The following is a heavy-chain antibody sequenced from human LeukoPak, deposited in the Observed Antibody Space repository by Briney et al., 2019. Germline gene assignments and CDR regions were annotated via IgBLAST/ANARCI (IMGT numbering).Heavy chain of an antibody. CDR2: IYYSGST. V-gene: IGHV4-59*01. J-gene: IGHJ4*02. D-gene: IGHD3-3*01. CDR3: ARGYYDFWSGYLTGPRYFDY. Sequence: PSETLSLTCTVSGGSISSYYWSWIRQPPGKGLEWIGYIYYSGSTNYNPSLKSRVTISVDTSKNQFSLKLSSVTAADTAVYYCARGYYDFWSGYLTGPRYFDYWGQGTLVTVSS. CDR1: GGSISSYY.